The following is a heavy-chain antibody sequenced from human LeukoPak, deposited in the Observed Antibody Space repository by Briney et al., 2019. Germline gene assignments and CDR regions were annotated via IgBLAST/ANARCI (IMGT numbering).Heavy chain of an antibody. V-gene: IGHV3-21*01. D-gene: IGHD3-16*01. J-gene: IGHJ3*02. CDR3: ARVNYDYAHGAFDI. Sequence: GGSLRLSCAASGFTFSSYSMNWVRQAPGKGLEWVSSISSSSSYIYYADSVKGRFTISRDNAKNSLYLQMNSLRAEDTAVYYCARVNYDYAHGAFDIWGQGTMVTVSS. CDR1: GFTFSSYS. CDR2: ISSSSSYI.